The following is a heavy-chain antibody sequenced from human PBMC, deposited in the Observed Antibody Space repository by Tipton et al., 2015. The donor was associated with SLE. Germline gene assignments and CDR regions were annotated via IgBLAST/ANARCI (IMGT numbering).Heavy chain of an antibody. Sequence: TLSLTCTVSGGSISSGSYYWSWIRQPAGKGLEWIGRIYTSGSTNYNPSLKSRVTISVDTSMNQFSLKLSSVTAADTAVYYCARGLIAARFDYWGQVTLVTVSS. CDR3: ARGLIAARFDY. J-gene: IGHJ4*02. CDR1: GGSISSGSYY. D-gene: IGHD6-6*01. V-gene: IGHV4-61*02. CDR2: IYTSGST.